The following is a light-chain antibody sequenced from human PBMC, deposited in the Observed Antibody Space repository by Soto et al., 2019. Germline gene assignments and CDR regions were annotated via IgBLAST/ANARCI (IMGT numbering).Light chain of an antibody. J-gene: IGKJ2*01. CDR2: LGS. Sequence: DIVMTQSPLSLPVTPGEPASNSCRSSQSLLHSNGYNYLDWYLQKPGQSPQLLSYLGSNRASGVPERVSGSGSGTDFTLKISRVEAEDVGIYYCMQALQTPRTFGQGTKLEIK. CDR1: QSLLHSNGYNY. V-gene: IGKV2-28*01. CDR3: MQALQTPRT.